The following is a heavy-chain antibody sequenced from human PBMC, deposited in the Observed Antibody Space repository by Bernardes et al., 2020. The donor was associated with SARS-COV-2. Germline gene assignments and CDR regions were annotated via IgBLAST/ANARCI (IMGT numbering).Heavy chain of an antibody. J-gene: IGHJ4*02. CDR1: GGSFSGYY. D-gene: IGHD6-13*01. Sequence: SETLSLTCAVYGGSFSGYYWSWIRQPPGKGLEWIGEINHSGSTNYNPSLKSRVTISVDTSKNQFSLKLSSVTAADTAVYYCASDVAAGLCGYWGQGTLVTVSS. V-gene: IGHV4-34*01. CDR3: ASDVAAGLCGY. CDR2: INHSGST.